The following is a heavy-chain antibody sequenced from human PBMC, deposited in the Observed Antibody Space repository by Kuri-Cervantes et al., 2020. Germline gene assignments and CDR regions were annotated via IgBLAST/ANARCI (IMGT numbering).Heavy chain of an antibody. CDR2: INPNSGGT. D-gene: IGHD2-21*01. CDR1: GYTFTGYY. J-gene: IGHJ5*02. Sequence: ASVKVSCKASGYTFTGYYMHWVRQAPGQGREWMGWINPNSGGTNFAQKFQGRVTMTRDTSISTAYMELSMLGSDDTAVYYCARDASIWPRNNWFDAWGQGTLVTVSS. V-gene: IGHV1-2*02. CDR3: ARDASIWPRNNWFDA.